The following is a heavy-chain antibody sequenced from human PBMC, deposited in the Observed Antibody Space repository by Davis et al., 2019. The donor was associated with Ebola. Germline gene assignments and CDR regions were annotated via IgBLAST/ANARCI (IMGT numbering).Heavy chain of an antibody. CDR1: GYTFTSYD. Sequence: AASVKVSCKASGYTFTSYDINWVRQAPGQGLEWMGWINPKSGVTKYAQQFQDWVTMTRDTSITTAYVELSGLTSDDTAIYYCARALSATYDYYMDVWGKGSAVTVSS. CDR3: ARALSATYDYYMDV. V-gene: IGHV1-2*04. CDR2: INPKSGVT. D-gene: IGHD2-15*01. J-gene: IGHJ6*03.